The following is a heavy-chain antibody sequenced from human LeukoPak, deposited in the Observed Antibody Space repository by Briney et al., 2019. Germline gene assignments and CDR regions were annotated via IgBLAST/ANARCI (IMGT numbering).Heavy chain of an antibody. D-gene: IGHD4/OR15-4a*01. CDR2: ISSSSSYI. CDR3: AGGGGLTHPLMDV. J-gene: IGHJ6*02. Sequence: PGGSLRLSCAPSGFTFSSYSMNWVRQAPGKGLEWVSSISSSSSYIYYADSVKGRFTISRDNAKNSLYLQMNSLRAEDTAVYYCAGGGGLTHPLMDVWGQGTTVTVSS. V-gene: IGHV3-21*01. CDR1: GFTFSSYS.